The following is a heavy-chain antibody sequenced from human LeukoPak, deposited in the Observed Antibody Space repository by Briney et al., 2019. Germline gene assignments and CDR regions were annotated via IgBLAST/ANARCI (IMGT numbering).Heavy chain of an antibody. CDR3: ARLWATYGDYEDDAFDI. D-gene: IGHD4-17*01. V-gene: IGHV1-46*01. J-gene: IGHJ3*02. CDR2: INPSGGST. Sequence: ASVKVSCKASGYTFTSYYMHWVRQAPGQGLEWMGIINPSGGSTSYAQKFQGRVTMTRDTSTSTVYMELSSLRSEDTAVYYCARLWATYGDYEDDAFDIWGQGTMVTVSS. CDR1: GYTFTSYY.